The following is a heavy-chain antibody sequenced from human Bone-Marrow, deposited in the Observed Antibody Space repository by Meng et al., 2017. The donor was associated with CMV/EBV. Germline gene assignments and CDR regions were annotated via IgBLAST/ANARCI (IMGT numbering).Heavy chain of an antibody. J-gene: IGHJ4*02. D-gene: IGHD3-22*01. CDR1: GYNFSGYY. Sequence: VELVQSGAEVKKPGDSVKGSCKASGYNFSGYYSHWVRQAPGQGLEWMGWINPNSGGTNYAQNFRGRVTMTRDTSISTPYMELSRLRSDDTAVYYCARGRNYYDSSGYHPFDYWGQRTLVTVSS. CDR2: INPNSGGT. V-gene: IGHV1-2*02. CDR3: ARGRNYYDSSGYHPFDY.